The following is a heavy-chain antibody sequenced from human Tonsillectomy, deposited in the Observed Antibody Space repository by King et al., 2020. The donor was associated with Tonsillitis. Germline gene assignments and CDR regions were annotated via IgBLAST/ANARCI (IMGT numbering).Heavy chain of an antibody. CDR2: ISWNSGTI. D-gene: IGHD2-15*01. V-gene: IGHV3-9*01. CDR1: GFTFDDYA. CDR3: AKEYCSGDSCQYY. J-gene: IGHJ4*02. Sequence: EVQLVESGGGLVQPGRSLRLSCAASGFTFDDYAMHWVRHAPGKGLEWVSGISWNSGTIGYADSVKGRFTISRDNSKNSLYLQMDSLRAEDTALYYCAKEYCSGDSCQYYWGQGTLVTVSS.